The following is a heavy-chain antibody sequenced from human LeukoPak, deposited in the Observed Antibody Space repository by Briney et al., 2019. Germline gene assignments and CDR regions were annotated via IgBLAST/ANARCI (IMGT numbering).Heavy chain of an antibody. D-gene: IGHD6-13*01. J-gene: IGHJ4*02. V-gene: IGHV3-30*02. CDR2: IRHDGSNK. CDR1: GFNSSSYG. CDR3: AKVGIAAAGSPHFDY. Sequence: GGSLRLYCAASGFNSSSYGMRWVRQAPGTWLEWVAFIRHDGSNKYYADSVRGRFTISRDNSKNTLYLQMNSLRAEDTAVYYCAKVGIAAAGSPHFDYWGQGTLVTVSS.